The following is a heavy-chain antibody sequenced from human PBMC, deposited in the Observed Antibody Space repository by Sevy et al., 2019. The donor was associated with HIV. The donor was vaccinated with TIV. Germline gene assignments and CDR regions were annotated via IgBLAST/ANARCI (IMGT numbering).Heavy chain of an antibody. CDR2: IWFDGSNT. J-gene: IGHJ4*02. CDR3: ARDLEFYDYGDYGPAFMPDY. V-gene: IGHV3-33*01. Sequence: GGSLRLSCAASGFTFSTYGMHWVRQAPGKGLEWVAVIWFDGSNTYYADSVKGRFNISSDIAKNTLHLQMNSLRAEDTAGYYCARDLEFYDYGDYGPAFMPDYWGQGTLVTVSS. CDR1: GFTFSTYG. D-gene: IGHD4-17*01.